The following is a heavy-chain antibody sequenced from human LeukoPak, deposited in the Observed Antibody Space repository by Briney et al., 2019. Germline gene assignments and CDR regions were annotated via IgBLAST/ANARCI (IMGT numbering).Heavy chain of an antibody. CDR1: GGSISSGGYY. J-gene: IGHJ5*02. Sequence: SQTLSLTCTVSGGSISSGGYYWSWIRQHPGKGLEWIGYIYYSGSTYYNPSLKSRVTISVDTSKNQFSLKLSSVTAADTAVYYCARETYGARGWFDLWGQGTLVTVSS. CDR3: ARETYGARGWFDL. V-gene: IGHV4-31*03. CDR2: IYYSGST. D-gene: IGHD3-10*01.